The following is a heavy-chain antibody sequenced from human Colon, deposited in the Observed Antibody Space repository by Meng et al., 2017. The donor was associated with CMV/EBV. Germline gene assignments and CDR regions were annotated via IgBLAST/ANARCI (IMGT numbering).Heavy chain of an antibody. J-gene: IGHJ5*02. CDR1: GFPFSLFT. V-gene: IGHV3-21*06. Sequence: LTCAASGFPFSLFTMIWVRQAPGKGLEWVSSISPSGEYIHYADSLKGRFTISRDNTNNSLYLQMNNLSAGDTATYFCARDFKSGRPWGQGTLVTVSS. CDR2: ISPSGEYI. CDR3: ARDFKSGRP.